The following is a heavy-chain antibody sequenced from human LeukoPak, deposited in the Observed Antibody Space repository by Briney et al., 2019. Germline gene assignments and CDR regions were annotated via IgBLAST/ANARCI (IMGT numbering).Heavy chain of an antibody. D-gene: IGHD4-17*01. CDR2: ISYSGHT. V-gene: IGHV4-59*08. CDR3: ARHGYDTGDYLAHFDS. Sequence: SETLSLTCTVSSGSITSYYWSWIRQPPGKGVEWIAYISYSGHTNSNASLKSRVTISVETSKNQISLKLSSVTAADTAVYYCARHGYDTGDYLAHFDSWGQGTLVTVSS. J-gene: IGHJ4*02. CDR1: SGSITSYY.